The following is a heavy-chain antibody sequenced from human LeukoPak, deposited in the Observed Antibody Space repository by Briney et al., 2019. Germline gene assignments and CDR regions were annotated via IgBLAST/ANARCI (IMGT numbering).Heavy chain of an antibody. D-gene: IGHD6-19*01. V-gene: IGHV4-61*01. CDR1: GGSVSSGSYY. Sequence: SETLSLTCTVSGGSVSSGSYYWSWIRQPPGKGLEWIGYIYYSGSTNYNPSLKGRVTISVDTSKNQFSLKLSSVTAADTAVYYCARFIAVAGFDYWGQGTLVTVSS. J-gene: IGHJ4*02. CDR3: ARFIAVAGFDY. CDR2: IYYSGST.